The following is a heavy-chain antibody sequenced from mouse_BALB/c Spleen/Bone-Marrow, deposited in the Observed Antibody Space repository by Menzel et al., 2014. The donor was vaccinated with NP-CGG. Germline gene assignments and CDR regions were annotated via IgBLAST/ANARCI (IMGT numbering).Heavy chain of an antibody. D-gene: IGHD1-1*01. CDR2: IYPGSGST. Sequence: VKLVESGPELVKPGAPVKMSCKASGYTFTDYVISWVKQRTGQGLEWIGEIYPGSGSTYYNEKFKGKATLTADKSSNTAYMQLSSLTSEDSAVYFCDYYGSSYFDYWGQGTTLTVSS. CDR3: DYYGSSYFDY. J-gene: IGHJ2*01. CDR1: GYTFTDYV. V-gene: IGHV1-77*01.